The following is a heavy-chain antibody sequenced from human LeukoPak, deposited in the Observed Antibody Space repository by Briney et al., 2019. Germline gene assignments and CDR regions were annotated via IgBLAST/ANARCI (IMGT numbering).Heavy chain of an antibody. J-gene: IGHJ4*02. CDR3: ARGDSIDY. D-gene: IGHD3-22*01. CDR2: IYYSGST. V-gene: IGHV4-61*01. CDR1: GGSVSSGSYY. Sequence: SVTLSLTCTVSGGSVSSGSYYWSCIRQPPGKGLEWIGYIYYSGSTNYNPSLKSRVTISVDTSKNQFSLKLSSVTAADTAVYYCARGDSIDYWGQGTLVTVSS.